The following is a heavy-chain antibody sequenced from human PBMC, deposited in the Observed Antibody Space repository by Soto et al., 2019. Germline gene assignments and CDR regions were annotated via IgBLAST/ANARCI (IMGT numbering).Heavy chain of an antibody. V-gene: IGHV3-30*18. J-gene: IGHJ4*02. CDR3: AKVDLRGYSYGYFDY. D-gene: IGHD5-18*01. CDR2: ISYDGSNK. Sequence: QVQLVESGGGVVQPGRSLRLSCAASGFTFSSYGMHWVRQAPGKGLEWVAVISYDGSNKYYADSVKGRFTISRDNSKNTLYLQMNSLRAEDTAVYYCAKVDLRGYSYGYFDYWGQGTLVTVSS. CDR1: GFTFSSYG.